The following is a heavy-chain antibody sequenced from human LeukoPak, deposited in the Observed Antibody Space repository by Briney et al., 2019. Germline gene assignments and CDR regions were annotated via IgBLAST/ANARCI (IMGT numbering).Heavy chain of an antibody. CDR1: GGTFSSYA. CDR3: ARVEITMVRGVTSYYYGMDV. Sequence: ASVKVSCKASGGTFSSYAISWVRQAPGQGLEWMGRIIPILGIANYAQKFQGRVTITADKSTGTAYMELSSLRSEDTAVYYCARVEITMVRGVTSYYYGMDVWGQGTTVTVSS. CDR2: IIPILGIA. V-gene: IGHV1-69*04. D-gene: IGHD3-10*01. J-gene: IGHJ6*02.